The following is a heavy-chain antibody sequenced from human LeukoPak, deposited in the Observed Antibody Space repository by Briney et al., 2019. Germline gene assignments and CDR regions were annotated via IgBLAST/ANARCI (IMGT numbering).Heavy chain of an antibody. J-gene: IGHJ4*02. V-gene: IGHV3-23*01. D-gene: IGHD5-24*01. Sequence: GGSLRLSCAASGFTFSSYAMSWVRQAPGKGLEWVSAISGSGNSTYYADSVKGRFTISRDNSKNTLYLQMNSLRAEDTAVYYCAKGLRDGSNKYFDSWGQGTLVTVSS. CDR3: AKGLRDGSNKYFDS. CDR1: GFTFSSYA. CDR2: ISGSGNST.